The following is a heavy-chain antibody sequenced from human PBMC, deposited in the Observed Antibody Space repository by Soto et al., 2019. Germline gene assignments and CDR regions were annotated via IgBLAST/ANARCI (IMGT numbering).Heavy chain of an antibody. CDR1: GYSFTSYG. J-gene: IGHJ6*02. D-gene: IGHD1-26*01. CDR3: AREWELLANYYYGMDV. Sequence: ASVRVSCKASGYSFTSYGISCVRQAPRQGLEWMGWISAYNGNTNYAQKLQGRVTMTTDTSTSTAYMELRSLRSDDTAVYYCAREWELLANYYYGMDVWGQGTTVTVSS. CDR2: ISAYNGNT. V-gene: IGHV1-18*01.